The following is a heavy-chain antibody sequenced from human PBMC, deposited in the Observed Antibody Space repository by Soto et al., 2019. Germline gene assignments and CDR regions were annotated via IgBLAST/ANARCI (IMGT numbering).Heavy chain of an antibody. CDR1: GGSISDYF. J-gene: IGHJ4*02. CDR2: IYTSGST. V-gene: IGHV4-4*07. Sequence: PSETLSLTCTVSGGSISDYFWTWIRQPAGKGLEWIGRIYTSGSTNYSPSLKSRVTMSVDTSKNQFSLKLSSATAADTAVYYCARLGTNGQTLDYWGQGTLVTVSS. D-gene: IGHD3-16*01. CDR3: ARLGTNGQTLDY.